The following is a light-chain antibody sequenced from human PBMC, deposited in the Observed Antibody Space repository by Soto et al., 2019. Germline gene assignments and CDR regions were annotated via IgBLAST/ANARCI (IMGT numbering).Light chain of an antibody. V-gene: IGLV1-40*01. CDR2: DNN. CDR1: SSNIGAGYG. CDR3: QSYDSSLSGWV. J-gene: IGLJ3*02. Sequence: QPVLTQPPSVSGAPGQRVTISCTGNSSNIGAGYGVHWYQQLPGTAPKLLIYDNNNRPSGVPDRFSGSKSGTSASLAITGLQTEDEADYYCQSYDSSLSGWVFGGGTKLTVL.